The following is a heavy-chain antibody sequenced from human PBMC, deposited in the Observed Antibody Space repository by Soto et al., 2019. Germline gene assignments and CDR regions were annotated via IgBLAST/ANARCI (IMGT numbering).Heavy chain of an antibody. J-gene: IGHJ4*02. CDR3: ATESGSTYGYFDY. D-gene: IGHD4-17*01. CDR2: ISNSGST. CDR1: GGSVTSDEDY. Sequence: SETLSLTCIVSGGSVTSDEDYWSWIRQSPGKGLEWIGYISNSGSTGYNPSLTTRLSMSVDRSKNQFTLRLPSVTAADTAVYFCATESGSTYGYFDYWGQGTQVTVSS. V-gene: IGHV4-30-4*01.